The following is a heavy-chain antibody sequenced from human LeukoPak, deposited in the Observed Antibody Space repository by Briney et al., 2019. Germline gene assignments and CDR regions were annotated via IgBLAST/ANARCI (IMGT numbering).Heavy chain of an antibody. V-gene: IGHV3-23*01. CDR3: ASRSGDWYCFDY. J-gene: IGHJ4*02. CDR1: GFTFSSYA. CDR2: ISGSGGST. D-gene: IGHD3-9*01. Sequence: GGSLRLSCAASGFTFSSYAMSWVRQAPGKGLEWVSAISGSGGSTYYADSVKGRFTISRDNSKNTLYLQMNSLRAEDSAVYYCASRSGDWYCFDYWGQGTLVTVSS.